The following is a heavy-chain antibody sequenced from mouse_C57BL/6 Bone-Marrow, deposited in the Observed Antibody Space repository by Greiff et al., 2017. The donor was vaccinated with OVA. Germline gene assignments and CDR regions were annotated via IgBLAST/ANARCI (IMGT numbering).Heavy chain of an antibody. V-gene: IGHV1-20*01. CDR2: INPYNGDT. D-gene: IGHD2-1*01. Sequence: VQLQQSGPELVKPGDSVKISCKASGYSFTGYFMNWVMQSPGKSLEWLGRINPYNGDTFYNEKFKGKATLTVDKSSSTAHMELRSLTSEDSAVYYCAKLGGYYGNYGGQGTTLTVSS. J-gene: IGHJ2*01. CDR3: AKLGGYYGNY. CDR1: GYSFTGYF.